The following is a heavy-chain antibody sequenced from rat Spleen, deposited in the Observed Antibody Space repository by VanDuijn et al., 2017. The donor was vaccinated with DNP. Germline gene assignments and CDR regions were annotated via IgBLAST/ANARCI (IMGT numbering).Heavy chain of an antibody. D-gene: IGHD1-3*01. CDR2: IGSDGYAP. J-gene: IGHJ2*01. V-gene: IGHV5-20*01. Sequence: EVKLVESGGGLVQPGRSLKLSCAASGFTFSDYYMAWVRQAPTKGLEWVAYIGSDGYAPYYGDSVKGRFTIARDNAKSTLYLQMDSLRAEDTATYYCARGEATLDYWGQGVMVTVSS. CDR3: ARGEATLDY. CDR1: GFTFSDYY.